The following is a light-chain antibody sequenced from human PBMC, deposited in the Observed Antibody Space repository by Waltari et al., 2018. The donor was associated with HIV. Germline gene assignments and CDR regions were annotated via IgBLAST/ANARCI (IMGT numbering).Light chain of an antibody. J-gene: IGKJ4*01. Sequence: IVLTQSPATLSLSPGERATLSCRASQRVSTYLAWYQHKPGQAPRLLIYDASNRATGIPARFSGSGSGTDFILTISSLEPEDFAIYYCQQRTNWPLTFGGGTKVEIK. CDR2: DAS. V-gene: IGKV3-11*01. CDR3: QQRTNWPLT. CDR1: QRVSTY.